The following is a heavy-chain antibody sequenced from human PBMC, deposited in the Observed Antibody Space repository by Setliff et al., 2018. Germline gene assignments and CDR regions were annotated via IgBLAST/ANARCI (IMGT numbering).Heavy chain of an antibody. Sequence: ASVKVSCKAFGGTFSSSAINWVRQATGQGLEWMGWMNPNSGNTGYAQNFQGRVSMTRNTSISTAYMELNSLTSEDTAVYYCARSKVEAAMVKHNWFDPWGQGTLVTVSS. CDR2: MNPNSGNT. D-gene: IGHD5-18*01. J-gene: IGHJ5*02. V-gene: IGHV1-8*02. CDR1: GGTFSSSA. CDR3: ARSKVEAAMVKHNWFDP.